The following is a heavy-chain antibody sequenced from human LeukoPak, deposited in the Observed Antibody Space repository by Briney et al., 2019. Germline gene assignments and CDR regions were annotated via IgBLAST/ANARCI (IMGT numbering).Heavy chain of an antibody. CDR3: ARGPLWYYFDY. D-gene: IGHD2-8*02. J-gene: IGHJ4*02. V-gene: IGHV4-61*02. CDR1: GGSISSGSYY. CDR2: IYTSGST. Sequence: PSETLSLTCTVSGGSISSGSYYWSWIRQPAGKGLEWIGRIYTSGSTNYNPSLKSRVTISVDTSKNQFSRKLSSVTAADTAVYYCARGPLWYYFDYWGQGTLVTVSS.